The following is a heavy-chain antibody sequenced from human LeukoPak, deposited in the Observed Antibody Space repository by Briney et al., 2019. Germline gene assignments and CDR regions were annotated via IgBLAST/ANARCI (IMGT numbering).Heavy chain of an antibody. CDR2: IYPGDSDT. D-gene: IGHD3-16*01. CDR1: GYSFTSYW. J-gene: IGHJ6*03. Sequence: GESLKISCKGSGYSFTSYWIGWVRQMPGKGLEWMGIIYPGDSDTRYSPSLQGQVTISADKSISTAYLQWSSLKASDTAMYYCARRGKQLDYYMDVWGKGTTVTVSS. V-gene: IGHV5-51*01. CDR3: ARRGKQLDYYMDV.